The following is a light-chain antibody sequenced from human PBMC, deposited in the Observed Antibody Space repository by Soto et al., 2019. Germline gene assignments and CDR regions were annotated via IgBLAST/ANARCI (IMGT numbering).Light chain of an antibody. J-gene: IGLJ1*01. Sequence: QSALTQPASVSGSPGQSITISCTGTSSDVGCYNYVSWYTQHPGKAPKLMIYEVSNRPSGVSNRFSGSKSGNTASLTISGLQAEDEADYYCSSYTSRSTRVFGTGTKVTVL. V-gene: IGLV2-14*01. CDR3: SSYTSRSTRV. CDR1: SSDVGCYNY. CDR2: EVS.